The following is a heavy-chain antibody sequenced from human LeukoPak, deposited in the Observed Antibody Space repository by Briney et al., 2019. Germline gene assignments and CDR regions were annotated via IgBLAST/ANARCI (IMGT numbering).Heavy chain of an antibody. Sequence: PGGSLRLSCAASGFSFGDFYMTWIRQAPGKGLEWLSHISPSSTYTNFADSVKGRFTISRDNANNSLYLQMNSLRAEDTAVYYCASFKWTDYYFDYWGQGVLVTVSS. CDR1: GFSFGDFY. J-gene: IGHJ4*02. CDR3: ASFKWTDYYFDY. CDR2: ISPSSTYT. D-gene: IGHD1-26*01. V-gene: IGHV3-11*06.